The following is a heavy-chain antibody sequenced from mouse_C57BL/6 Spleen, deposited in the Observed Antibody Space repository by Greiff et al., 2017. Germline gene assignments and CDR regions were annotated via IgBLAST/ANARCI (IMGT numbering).Heavy chain of an antibody. Sequence: EVKVEESGGGLVKPGGSLKLSCAASGFTFSSYAMSWVRQTPEKRLEWVATISDGGSYTYYPDNVKGRFTISRDNAKNNLYLQMSHLKSEDTAMYYCARDGTIVTTHCYFDVWGTGTTVTVSS. J-gene: IGHJ1*03. D-gene: IGHD2-5*01. CDR2: ISDGGSYT. CDR1: GFTFSSYA. CDR3: ARDGTIVTTHCYFDV. V-gene: IGHV5-4*01.